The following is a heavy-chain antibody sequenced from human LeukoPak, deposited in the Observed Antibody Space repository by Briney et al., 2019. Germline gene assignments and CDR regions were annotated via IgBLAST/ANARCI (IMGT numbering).Heavy chain of an antibody. Sequence: GRSLRLSCAASGFTFIDHYIDCVRHAPRKGLEWIGRIRNKANSYTTEYAASVKGRFTVSRDDSRNSLFLQMNSLESEDTAVYYCARRNSVTQGLDNWGQGTLVTVSS. CDR1: GFTFIDHY. CDR3: ARRNSVTQGLDN. V-gene: IGHV3-72*01. J-gene: IGHJ4*02. CDR2: IRNKANSYTT. D-gene: IGHD5/OR15-5a*01.